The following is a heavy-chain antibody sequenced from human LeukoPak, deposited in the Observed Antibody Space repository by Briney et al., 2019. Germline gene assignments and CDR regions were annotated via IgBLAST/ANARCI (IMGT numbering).Heavy chain of an antibody. CDR3: ARARGTEHYNWFDP. V-gene: IGHV4-39*07. Sequence: SETLSLTCTVSGGSISSSSYYWGWIRQPPGKGLEWIGSIYYSGSTYYNPSLKSRVTISVDTSKNQFSLKLSSVTAADMAVYYCARARGTEHYNWFDPWGQGTLVTVSS. J-gene: IGHJ5*02. D-gene: IGHD1-1*01. CDR1: GGSISSSSYY. CDR2: IYYSGST.